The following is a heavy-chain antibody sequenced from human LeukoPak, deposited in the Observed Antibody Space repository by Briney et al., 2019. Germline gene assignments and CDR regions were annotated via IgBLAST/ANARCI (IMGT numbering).Heavy chain of an antibody. V-gene: IGHV4-34*01. D-gene: IGHD6-6*01. J-gene: IGHJ4*02. CDR1: GGSFSGYY. CDR2: INHSGST. Sequence: SETLSLTCAVYGGSFSGYYWSWIRQPPGKGLEWIGEINHSGSTNYNPSLKSRVTISVDTSKNQFSLKLSSVTAADTAVYYCARGGGIAGSSWVFDYWGQRTRVTVSS. CDR3: ARGGGIAGSSWVFDY.